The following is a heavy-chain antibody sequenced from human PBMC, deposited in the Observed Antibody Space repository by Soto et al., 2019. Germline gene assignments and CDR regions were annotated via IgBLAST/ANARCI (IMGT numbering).Heavy chain of an antibody. J-gene: IGHJ4*02. Sequence: PGGSLRLSCAASGFTFSNYAMSWVRQAPGKGLEWVSGISDSGGSTYYAVSVKVRFTISRDNSKNTLFLQMNSLRVEDTAVYYCARAPDILVYFDYWGQGTLVTVSS. CDR3: ARAPDILVYFDY. D-gene: IGHD3-9*01. CDR1: GFTFSNYA. CDR2: ISDSGGST. V-gene: IGHV3-23*01.